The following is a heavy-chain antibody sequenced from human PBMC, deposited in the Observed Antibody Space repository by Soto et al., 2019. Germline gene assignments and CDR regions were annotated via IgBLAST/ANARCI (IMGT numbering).Heavy chain of an antibody. CDR2: ISGSGGST. J-gene: IGHJ4*02. CDR1: GFTFSSYA. V-gene: IGHV3-23*01. CDR3: AKETLKTIFGVVILVFDY. D-gene: IGHD3-3*01. Sequence: GGSLRLSCAASGFTFSSYAMSWVRQAPGKGLEWVSAISGSGGSTYYADSVKGRFTISRDNSKNTLYLQMNSLRAEDTAVYYCAKETLKTIFGVVILVFDYWGQGTLVTVSS.